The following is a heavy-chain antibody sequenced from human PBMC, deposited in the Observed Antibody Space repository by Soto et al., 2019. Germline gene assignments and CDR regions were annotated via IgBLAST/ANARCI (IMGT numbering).Heavy chain of an antibody. J-gene: IGHJ4*02. CDR3: ARLEHNFGPHDY. CDR1: GYTFSSYG. CDR2: ISVHNGYT. D-gene: IGHD1-1*01. Sequence: QVQLAQSGAEVKKPGASVTVSCKASGYTFSSYGISWVRHAPGQGLEWVGWISVHNGYTKYATELQGRVTMTTDTSTSTAYMELRSLRSDDSAVSFCARLEHNFGPHDYWGQGTLVTVTS. V-gene: IGHV1-18*01.